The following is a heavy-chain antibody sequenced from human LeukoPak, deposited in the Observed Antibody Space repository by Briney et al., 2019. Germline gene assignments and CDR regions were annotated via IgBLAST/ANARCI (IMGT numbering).Heavy chain of an antibody. D-gene: IGHD2-21*02. CDR2: IHYSGST. Sequence: PSETLSLTCTVSGGSISSYYWSWIRQPPGKGRGWIGFIHYSGSTNYNPSLKSRVTISVDPSKTQFSLKLSSVAAADTAGYYCARDNEYCCGDCYVIWGQGTLVTVSS. J-gene: IGHJ4*02. V-gene: IGHV4-59*01. CDR1: GGSISSYY. CDR3: ARDNEYCCGDCYVI.